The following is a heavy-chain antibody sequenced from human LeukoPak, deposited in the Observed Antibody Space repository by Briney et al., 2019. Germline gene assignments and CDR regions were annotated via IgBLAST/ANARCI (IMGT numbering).Heavy chain of an antibody. Sequence: ASVKVSCKASGYTFTNSGISWVRQAPGQGLEWMGWISIYNGNTDYAQKLQGRVTMTTDTSTSTAYMELRSLRSDDTAVYYCARGEQPRHSFDYWGQGTLVTVSS. V-gene: IGHV1-18*01. CDR1: GYTFTNSG. CDR3: ARGEQPRHSFDY. J-gene: IGHJ4*02. CDR2: ISIYNGNT. D-gene: IGHD1-26*01.